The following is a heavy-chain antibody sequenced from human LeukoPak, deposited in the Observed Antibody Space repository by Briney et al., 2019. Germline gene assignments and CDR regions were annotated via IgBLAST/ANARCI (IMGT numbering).Heavy chain of an antibody. D-gene: IGHD5-24*01. CDR2: IWYDGSNK. J-gene: IGHJ6*03. CDR1: GFTFSSYG. V-gene: IGHV3-33*01. Sequence: GGSLRLSCAASGFTFSSYGMHWVRQAPGKGLEWVAVIWYDGSNKYYADSVKGRFTISRDNSKNTLYLQMNSLRAEDTAVYYCASLGYNEANSVSYYYMDVWGRGTTVTVSS. CDR3: ASLGYNEANSVSYYYMDV.